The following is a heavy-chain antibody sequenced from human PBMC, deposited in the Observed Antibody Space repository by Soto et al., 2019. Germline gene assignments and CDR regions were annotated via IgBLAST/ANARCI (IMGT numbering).Heavy chain of an antibody. J-gene: IGHJ6*03. CDR3: ARDSAYCRSTSCYLSYYYYMDV. Sequence: EVQVVESGGGLVQPGGSLRLSCEASGLTFSNNWLTWVRQAPGKGLEWVANIKQDGSEKYYVDSVKGRFTLSRDNAKNSLYLQMNSLRAEDTAVYYCARDSAYCRSTSCYLSYYYYMDVWGKGTTVTVSS. CDR2: IKQDGSEK. D-gene: IGHD2-2*01. CDR1: GLTFSNNW. V-gene: IGHV3-7*01.